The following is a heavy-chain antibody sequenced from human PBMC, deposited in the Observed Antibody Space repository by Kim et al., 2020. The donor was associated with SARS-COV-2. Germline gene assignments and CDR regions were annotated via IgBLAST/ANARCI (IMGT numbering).Heavy chain of an antibody. CDR1: GYTFTSYA. Sequence: ASVKVSCKASGYTFTSYAMHWVRQAPGQRLEWMGWINAGNGNTKYSQKFQGRVTITRDTSASTAYMELSSLRSEDTAVYYCASLSDYDILTGYGGGNWGQGTLVTVSS. CDR3: ASLSDYDILTGYGGGN. V-gene: IGHV1-3*01. CDR2: INAGNGNT. D-gene: IGHD3-9*01. J-gene: IGHJ4*02.